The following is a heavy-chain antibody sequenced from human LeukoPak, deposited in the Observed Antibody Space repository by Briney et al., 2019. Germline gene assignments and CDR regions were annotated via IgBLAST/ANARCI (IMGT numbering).Heavy chain of an antibody. V-gene: IGHV3-43D*03. CDR2: ITWDGGST. Sequence: PGGSLTLSCAASGFSFDDYSMHWVRQAPGKGLEWVSLITWDGGSTYYADSVKGRFTISGDNSKNSLYLQMHSLRAEDSALYYCSKARGGGRDLFDYWGQGTLVTVSS. CDR3: SKARGGGRDLFDY. J-gene: IGHJ4*02. CDR1: GFSFDDYS. D-gene: IGHD6-25*01.